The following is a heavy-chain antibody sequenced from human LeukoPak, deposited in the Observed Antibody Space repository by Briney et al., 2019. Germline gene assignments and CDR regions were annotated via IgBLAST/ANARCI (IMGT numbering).Heavy chain of an antibody. V-gene: IGHV3-21*01. CDR1: GFSFSSYS. J-gene: IGHJ6*02. CDR3: ARDGYYYNGMDV. Sequence: GGSLRLSCAASGFSFSSYSMNWVRQAPGKGLEWVSSISSSSSDIYYTDSVKGRFTISRDNAKNSLYLQMNSLGAEDTAVYYCARDGYYYNGMDVWGQGTTVTVSS. CDR2: ISSSSSDI.